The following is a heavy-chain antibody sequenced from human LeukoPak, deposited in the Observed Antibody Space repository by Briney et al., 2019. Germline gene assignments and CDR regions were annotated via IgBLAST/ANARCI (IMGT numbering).Heavy chain of an antibody. D-gene: IGHD2-8*01. V-gene: IGHV5-51*01. CDR3: ARLAYCSNDVCYSNYYYSMDV. CDR1: GYTFSSYW. J-gene: IGHJ6*03. Sequence: GESLKISCKGSGYTFSSYWIGWVRQMPGKGLEWMGIIYPDDSDTRYSTSFQGQVTISADKSISTAYLQWSSLKASDTAMYYCARLAYCSNDVCYSNYYYSMDVWGKGTTVTVSS. CDR2: IYPDDSDT.